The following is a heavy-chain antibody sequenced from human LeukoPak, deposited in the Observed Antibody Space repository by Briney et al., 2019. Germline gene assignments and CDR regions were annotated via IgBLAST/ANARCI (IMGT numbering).Heavy chain of an antibody. CDR2: INTSGGTT. CDR3: AKNGDRGAYCSGGTCYPYYYHYMDV. V-gene: IGHV3-23*01. Sequence: GGTLRLSCAASGFTFSSYGISWFRQAPGKGLEWVSTINTSGGTTYYADSVKGRFTVSRDNSKNTLYLQMNSLSAEDTAVYYRAKNGDRGAYCSGGTCYPYYYHYMDVWGKGTTVTISS. J-gene: IGHJ6*03. D-gene: IGHD2-15*01. CDR1: GFTFSSYG.